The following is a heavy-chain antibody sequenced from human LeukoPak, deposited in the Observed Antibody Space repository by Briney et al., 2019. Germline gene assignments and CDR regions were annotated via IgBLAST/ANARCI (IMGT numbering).Heavy chain of an antibody. V-gene: IGHV3-23*01. J-gene: IGHJ4*02. D-gene: IGHD2-2*01. CDR3: GKGCCSSTSCYPNY. CDR2: ISGSGGST. Sequence: GGSLRLSCAASGFTFSSYAMSWVRQAPGKGLEWVSAISGSGGSTYYADSVKGRFTISRDNSKNTLYLQMDSLRAEDTAVYYYGKGCCSSTSCYPNYWGGEPLVTASS. CDR1: GFTFSSYA.